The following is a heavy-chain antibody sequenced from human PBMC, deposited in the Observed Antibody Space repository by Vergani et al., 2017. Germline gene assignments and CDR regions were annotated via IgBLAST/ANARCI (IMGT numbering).Heavy chain of an antibody. Sequence: QVQLVQSGAEVKKPGSSVTVSCKASGGTFSSYAISWVRQAPGQGLGWMGRIIPIFGTANYARKFQGRVTLTADESTSTAYMGLSSLRSEDTAVYYCARVPAASYYYDYYMDVWGKGTTVTVSS. CDR1: GGTFSSYA. CDR2: IIPIFGTA. V-gene: IGHV1-69*13. D-gene: IGHD2-2*01. J-gene: IGHJ6*03. CDR3: ARVPAASYYYDYYMDV.